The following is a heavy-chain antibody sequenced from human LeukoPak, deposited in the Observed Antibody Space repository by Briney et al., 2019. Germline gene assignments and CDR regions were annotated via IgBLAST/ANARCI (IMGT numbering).Heavy chain of an antibody. J-gene: IGHJ6*03. CDR3: ARALWFGDPIRGGYYMDV. V-gene: IGHV1-8*03. D-gene: IGHD3-10*01. Sequence: ASVKVSCKASGYTFTSYDINWVRQATGQGLEWMGWMNPNSGNTGYAQKFQGRVTITRNTSISTAYMELSSLRSEDTAVYYCARALWFGDPIRGGYYMDVWGKGTTVTVSS. CDR1: GYTFTSYD. CDR2: MNPNSGNT.